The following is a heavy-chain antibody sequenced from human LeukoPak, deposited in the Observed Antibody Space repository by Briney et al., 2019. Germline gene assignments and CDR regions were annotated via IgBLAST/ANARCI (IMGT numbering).Heavy chain of an antibody. J-gene: IGHJ3*02. CDR2: ISGSGGST. CDR3: AKDLDIVGAIGGAFDI. V-gene: IGHV3-23*01. Sequence: PGASLRLSCAASGFTFSSYAMSWVRQAPGKGLEWVSAISGSGGSTYNADSVKGRFTISRDNSKNTLYLQMNSLRAEDTAVYYCAKDLDIVGAIGGAFDIWGQGTMVTVSS. D-gene: IGHD1-26*01. CDR1: GFTFSSYA.